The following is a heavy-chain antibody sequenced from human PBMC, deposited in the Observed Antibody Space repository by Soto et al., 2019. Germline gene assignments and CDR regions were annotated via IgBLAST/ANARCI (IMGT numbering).Heavy chain of an antibody. D-gene: IGHD2-21*02. Sequence: PGESLKISCKGSGYSFTSYWIGWVRQMPGKGLEWMGIIYPGDSDTRYSPSFQGQVTISADKSISTAYPQWSSLKASDTAMYYCARLGGDCYGMWACMDVWGQGTTVTVSS. CDR1: GYSFTSYW. J-gene: IGHJ6*02. CDR3: ARLGGDCYGMWACMDV. CDR2: IYPGDSDT. V-gene: IGHV5-51*01.